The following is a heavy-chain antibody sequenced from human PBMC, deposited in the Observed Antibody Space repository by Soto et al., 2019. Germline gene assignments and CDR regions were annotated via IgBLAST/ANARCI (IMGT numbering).Heavy chain of an antibody. V-gene: IGHV4-34*01. CDR2: INHSGRT. CDR1: GGSFSDYY. J-gene: IGHJ5*02. D-gene: IGHD2-21*01. CDR3: ARGNIVVEIAQPWWFDP. Sequence: ETLSLTCAVSGGSFSDYYWSWIRQSPGKGLEWIGEINHSGRTNYNPSLKSRVTVSLDMSKNQFSLNLTSVTAADTAVYYCARGNIVVEIAQPWWFDPWGQGTLVTVSS.